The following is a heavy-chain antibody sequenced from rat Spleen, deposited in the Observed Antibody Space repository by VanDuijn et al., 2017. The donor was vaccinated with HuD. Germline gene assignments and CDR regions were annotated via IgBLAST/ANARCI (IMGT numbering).Heavy chain of an antibody. J-gene: IGHJ2*01. CDR2: MWSDEHT. CDR1: GFSLTSYS. V-gene: IGHV2S18*01. Sequence: QVQLKESGPGLVQPSETLSLTCTVSGFSLTSYSVSWVRQPSGKGPEWMGIMWSDEHTSYNSALKSRLSISRDTSKSQVFLKMNKLQTEDTAMYFCARTGHYWGQGVMVTVSS. CDR3: ARTGHY.